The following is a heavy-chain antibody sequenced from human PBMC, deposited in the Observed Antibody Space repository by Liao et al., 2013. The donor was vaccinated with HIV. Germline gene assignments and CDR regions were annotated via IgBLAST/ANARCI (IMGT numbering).Heavy chain of an antibody. CDR1: GGSISSYY. CDR2: IYTSGIT. J-gene: IGHJ3*02. V-gene: IGHV4-4*07. Sequence: QVQLQESGPGLVKPSETLSLTCTVSGGSISSYYWSWIRQPAGKGLEWIGRIYTSGITSDNPSLKSRVTMSVDTSKNQFSLKLRSVTAADTAVYYCARERYFEWFDAFDIWGQGTMVTSLQ. CDR3: ARERYFEWFDAFDI. D-gene: IGHD3-9*01.